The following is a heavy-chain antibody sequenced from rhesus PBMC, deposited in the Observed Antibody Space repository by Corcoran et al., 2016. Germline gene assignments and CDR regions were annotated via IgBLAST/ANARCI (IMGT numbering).Heavy chain of an antibody. Sequence: QVKLQQWGEGLVKPSETLSLTCAVYGGSISGYYYWSWIRQPPGKGLECIGYIYGNSASTNYNPSLNIRVTISQDTSKNQFSLKLSSVTAADTAVYYCARGSSYSYYGLDSWGQGVVVTVSS. CDR3: ARGSSYSYYGLDS. V-gene: IGHV4-73*01. CDR1: GGSISGYYY. J-gene: IGHJ6*01. D-gene: IGHD4-29*01. CDR2: IYGNSAST.